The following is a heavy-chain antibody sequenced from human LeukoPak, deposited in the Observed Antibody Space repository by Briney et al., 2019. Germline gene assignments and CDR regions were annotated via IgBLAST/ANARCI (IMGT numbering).Heavy chain of an antibody. J-gene: IGHJ4*02. CDR1: GGTFRRHG. D-gene: IGHD2-2*01. CDR3: ARGAEYGSFAY. V-gene: IGHV1-69*13. Sequence: SVKVSCKASGGTFRRHGISWVRQARGQGLEWMGGIIPIFGTANYAQKFQGRVTIAADESTDESTSTAYMELSSLRSEDTAVYFCARGAEYGSFAYWGQGTMVTVSS. CDR2: IIPIFGTA.